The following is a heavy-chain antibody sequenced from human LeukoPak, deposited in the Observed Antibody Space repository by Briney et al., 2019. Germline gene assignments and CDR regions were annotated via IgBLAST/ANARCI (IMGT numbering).Heavy chain of an antibody. V-gene: IGHV4-30-4*01. CDR2: IYYGGSP. J-gene: IGHJ3*02. CDR1: GGSISSGDDY. Sequence: PSQTLSLTCTVSGGSISSGDDYWSWIRQPPGKGLECMGYIYYGGSPYYNPSLRSRVTISVDTSKNQFSLKLTSVTAADTAVYFCARAYSFEDGDAFDIWGQGTVVTVS. D-gene: IGHD5-18*01. CDR3: ARAYSFEDGDAFDI.